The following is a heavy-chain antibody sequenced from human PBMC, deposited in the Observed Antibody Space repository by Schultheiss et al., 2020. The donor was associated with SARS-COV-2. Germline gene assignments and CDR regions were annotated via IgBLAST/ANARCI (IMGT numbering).Heavy chain of an antibody. CDR3: ASDLRSFFDY. Sequence: GGSLRLSCAASGFTFSNAWMNWVRQAPGKGLEWVSSISSSSSYIYYADSVKGRFTISRDNAKNTLYLQMNSLRADDTAVYYCASDLRSFFDYWGQGTLVTVSS. V-gene: IGHV3-21*01. CDR1: GFTFSNAW. D-gene: IGHD6-13*01. J-gene: IGHJ4*02. CDR2: ISSSSSYI.